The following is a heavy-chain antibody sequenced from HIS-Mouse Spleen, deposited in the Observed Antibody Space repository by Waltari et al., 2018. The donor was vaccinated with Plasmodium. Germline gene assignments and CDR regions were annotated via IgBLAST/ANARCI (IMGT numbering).Heavy chain of an antibody. CDR2: RSSSSSTI. Sequence: EVQLVESGGGLVQPGGSLRLSCAASGFTFSSYSMNWVRPAPGKGREWVSYRSSSSSTIYYADSVKGRFTISRDNAKNSLYRQMNSLRAEDTAGYYCARADGSYWYFDLWGRGTLVTVSS. V-gene: IGHV3-48*01. J-gene: IGHJ2*01. CDR1: GFTFSSYS. D-gene: IGHD1-26*01. CDR3: ARADGSYWYFDL.